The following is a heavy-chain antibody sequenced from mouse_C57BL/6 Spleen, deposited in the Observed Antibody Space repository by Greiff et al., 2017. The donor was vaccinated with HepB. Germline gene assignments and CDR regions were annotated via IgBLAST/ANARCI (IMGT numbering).Heavy chain of an antibody. V-gene: IGHV1-15*01. Sequence: QVQLQQSGAELVRPGASVTLSCKASGYTFTDYEMHWVKQTPVHGLEWIGAIDPETGGTAYNQKFKGKAILTADKSSSTAYMELRSLTSEVSAGYYCTRKGLLRLDYWGQGTTLTVSS. D-gene: IGHD1-2*01. J-gene: IGHJ2*01. CDR2: IDPETGGT. CDR3: TRKGLLRLDY. CDR1: GYTFTDYE.